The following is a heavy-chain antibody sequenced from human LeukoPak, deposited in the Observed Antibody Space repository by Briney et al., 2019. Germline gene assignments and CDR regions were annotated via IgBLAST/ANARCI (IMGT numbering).Heavy chain of an antibody. V-gene: IGHV3-23*01. J-gene: IGHJ6*02. CDR2: ISGSGGST. CDR3: AKADILTGYYKRYDYYYYGMDV. D-gene: IGHD3-9*01. Sequence: GGSLGLSCAASGFTFSSYAMSWVRQAPGKGLEWVSAISGSGGSTYYADSVKGRFTISRDNSKNTLYLQMNSLRAEDTAVYYCAKADILTGYYKRYDYYYYGMDVWGQGTTVTVSS. CDR1: GFTFSSYA.